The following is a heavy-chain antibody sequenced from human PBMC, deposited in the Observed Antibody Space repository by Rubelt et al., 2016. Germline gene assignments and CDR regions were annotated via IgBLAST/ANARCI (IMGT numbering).Heavy chain of an antibody. CDR1: YTFTSYA. CDR3: AREGARTSAAAGEGVDP. Sequence: YTFTSYAMHWVRQAPGQRLEWMGIINPSGGSTSYAQKFQGRVTMTRDTSTSTVYMELSSLRSEDTAVYYCAREGARTSAAAGEGVDPWGQGTLVTVSS. CDR2: INPSGGST. D-gene: IGHD6-13*01. J-gene: IGHJ5*02. V-gene: IGHV1-46*01.